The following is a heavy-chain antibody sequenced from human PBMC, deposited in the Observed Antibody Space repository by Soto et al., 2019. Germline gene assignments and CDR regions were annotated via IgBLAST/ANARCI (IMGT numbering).Heavy chain of an antibody. CDR2: IADFGHT. J-gene: IGHJ4*02. V-gene: IGHV4-31*03. D-gene: IGHD3-10*01. CDR3: ARKQARCFYGIDX. CDR1: GGSINSGGYY. Sequence: SETLSLTCTVSGGSINSGGYYWTWLRQHPGKGMELLGYIADFGHTFYELTLQSRVILSMDASKSQFSLKLSSATDAHTAVYFCARKQARCFYGIDXWRQGTLVTVSX.